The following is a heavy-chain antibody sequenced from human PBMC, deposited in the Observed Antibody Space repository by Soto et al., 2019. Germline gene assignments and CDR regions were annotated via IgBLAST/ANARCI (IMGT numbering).Heavy chain of an antibody. CDR2: INHSGST. CDR3: ARGPRANWFDP. CDR1: GGSISGYY. Sequence: SETKSLTCTVYGGSISGYYLSWIRQHTGKGLEWIGEINHSGSTNYNPSLKSRVTISVDTSKNQFSLKLSSVTAADTAVYYCARGPRANWFDPWGQGTLVTVSS. V-gene: IGHV4-34*01. J-gene: IGHJ5*02.